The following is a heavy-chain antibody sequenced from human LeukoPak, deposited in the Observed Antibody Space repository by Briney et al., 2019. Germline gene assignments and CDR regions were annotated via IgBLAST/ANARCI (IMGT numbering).Heavy chain of an antibody. D-gene: IGHD3-16*02. Sequence: PGGSLRLSCAASQFSISYDWMHWVRQAPGKGLEWVASIKEDGRDIHYLDSVKGRFSISRDNAKNSLYLQMNSLRAEDTAVYYCARNRLSGGQGTLVTVSS. J-gene: IGHJ4*02. CDR2: IKEDGRDI. CDR3: ARNRLS. V-gene: IGHV3-7*01. CDR1: QFSISYDW.